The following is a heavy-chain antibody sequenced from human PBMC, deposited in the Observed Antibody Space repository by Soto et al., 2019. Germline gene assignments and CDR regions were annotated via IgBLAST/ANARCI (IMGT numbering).Heavy chain of an antibody. V-gene: IGHV4-4*07. CDR1: GASISSYF. J-gene: IGHJ5*02. D-gene: IGHD6-19*01. CDR2: ISTSGTT. CDR3: AREAGPDRWFDP. Sequence: QVQLQESGPGLVEPSETLSLTCTVSGASISSYFWTWIRQPAGKGLDWIGRISTSGTTNYNPSLKSRVTMSVDTSKHHFSLNLSSVTAADTAVYYCAREAGPDRWFDPWGQGTLVTVSS.